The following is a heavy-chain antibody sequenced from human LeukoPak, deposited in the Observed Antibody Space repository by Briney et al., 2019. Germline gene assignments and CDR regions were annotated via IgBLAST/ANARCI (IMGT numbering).Heavy chain of an antibody. CDR3: AREVEYYFDY. J-gene: IGHJ4*02. Sequence: GGSLRLSCAASGFTFSSYAMSWVRQAPGKGLEWVSAISGSGGSTYYADSVKCRFTISRDNSKNTLYLQMNSLRSEDTAVYYCAREVEYYFDYWGQGTLVTVSS. CDR1: GFTFSSYA. CDR2: ISGSGGST. V-gene: IGHV3-23*01. D-gene: IGHD1-1*01.